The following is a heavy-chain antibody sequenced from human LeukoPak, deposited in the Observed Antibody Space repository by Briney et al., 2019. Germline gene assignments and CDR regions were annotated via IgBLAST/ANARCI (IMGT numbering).Heavy chain of an antibody. CDR3: ASLKGYDFWSGHYG. CDR1: GDTFSSYA. D-gene: IGHD3-3*01. CDR2: IIPIFGTP. Sequence: SVKVSCKASGDTFSSYAISWVRQAPGQGLEWMGGIIPIFGTPRYAQKFQGRVTITADESTSTAYMELSSLTSEDTAVYYCASLKGYDFWSGHYGWGQGTRVTVSS. J-gene: IGHJ4*02. V-gene: IGHV1-69*13.